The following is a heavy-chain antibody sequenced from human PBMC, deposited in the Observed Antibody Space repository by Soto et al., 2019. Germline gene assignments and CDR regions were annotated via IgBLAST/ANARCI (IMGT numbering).Heavy chain of an antibody. CDR1: GYTFTSYG. J-gene: IGHJ3*02. CDR2: ISAYNGNT. V-gene: IGHV1-18*01. Sequence: GASVKVSCKASGYTFTSYGISWVRQAPGQGLEWMGWISAYNGNTNYAQKLQGRVTMTTDTSTSTAYMELRSLRFDDTAVYYCASAVAVASPVAFDIWGQGTMVTVSS. D-gene: IGHD6-19*01. CDR3: ASAVAVASPVAFDI.